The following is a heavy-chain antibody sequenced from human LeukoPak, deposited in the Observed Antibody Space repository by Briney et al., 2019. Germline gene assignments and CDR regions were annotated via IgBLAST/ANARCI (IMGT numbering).Heavy chain of an antibody. D-gene: IGHD2/OR15-2a*01. Sequence: SETLSLTCAVYGGSFSGYYWSWIRQPPGKGLEWIGEINHSGSTNYNPSLKSRVTISVDTSKNQFSLKLSSVTAADTAVYYCARVPLVLPLDYWGQGTLVTVSS. J-gene: IGHJ4*02. CDR1: GGSFSGYY. V-gene: IGHV4-34*01. CDR2: INHSGST. CDR3: ARVPLVLPLDY.